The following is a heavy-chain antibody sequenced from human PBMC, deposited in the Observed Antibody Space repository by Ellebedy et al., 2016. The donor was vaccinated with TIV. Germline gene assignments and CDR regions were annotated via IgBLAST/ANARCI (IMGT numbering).Heavy chain of an antibody. V-gene: IGHV4-34*01. CDR3: ARYLYSGSYQSPIDY. CDR1: GGSFSGYY. D-gene: IGHD1-26*01. CDR2: INHSGST. J-gene: IGHJ4*02. Sequence: SETLSLTCAVYGGSFSGYYWSWIRQPPGKGLEWIGEINHSGSTNYNPSLKSRVTISVDTSKNQFSLKLSSVTAADTAVYYCARYLYSGSYQSPIDYWGQGTLVTVSS.